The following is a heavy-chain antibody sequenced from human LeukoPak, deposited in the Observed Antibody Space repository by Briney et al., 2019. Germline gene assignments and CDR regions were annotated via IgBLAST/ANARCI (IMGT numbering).Heavy chain of an antibody. CDR1: GGSIRGYF. Sequence: SETLSLTCSVSGGSIRGYFWTWIRQPPGKGLDWIGYVSDRGSTNYNPSLKSRVSISVDTSKNQFSLKVTSVTAADTAVYYCARVSDYDFWSGYYTNLEKHYYLDSWGQGTLVTVSS. CDR3: ARVSDYDFWSGYYTNLEKHYYLDS. V-gene: IGHV4-59*01. CDR2: VSDRGST. D-gene: IGHD3-3*01. J-gene: IGHJ4*02.